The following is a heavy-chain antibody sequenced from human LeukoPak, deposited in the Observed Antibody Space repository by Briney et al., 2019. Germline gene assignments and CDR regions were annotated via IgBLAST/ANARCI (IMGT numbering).Heavy chain of an antibody. CDR1: GFTFSTYA. Sequence: GGSLRLSCAASGFTFSTYAMSWVRQSPGKGLEWVSVIYTGGSTDYADSVRGRFTISRDNSKNTVYVQMNGLTAEDTAVYYCARGGTKSYNYYMDVWGKGTTVTVSS. CDR2: IYTGGST. D-gene: IGHD1-26*01. J-gene: IGHJ6*03. V-gene: IGHV3-66*02. CDR3: ARGGTKSYNYYMDV.